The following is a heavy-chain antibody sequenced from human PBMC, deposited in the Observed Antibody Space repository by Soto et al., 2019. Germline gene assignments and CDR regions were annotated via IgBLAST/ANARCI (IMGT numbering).Heavy chain of an antibody. CDR3: VRDGSTGWHVDS. D-gene: IGHD6-19*01. J-gene: IGHJ4*02. V-gene: IGHV3-7*01. Sequence: EVQLVESGGGLVQPGGSLRLSCEASGFTLSSYWMSWLRQAPGKGREWVDNTRQDGGQSYLVYSVQGRFTISRDNDKNSVYLQMHSLRAEDTAVYYWVRDGSTGWHVDSGCQGTLVTVSS. CDR1: GFTLSSYW. CDR2: TRQDGGQS.